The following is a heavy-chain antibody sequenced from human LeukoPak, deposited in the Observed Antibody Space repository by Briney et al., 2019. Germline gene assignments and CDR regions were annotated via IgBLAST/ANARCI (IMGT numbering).Heavy chain of an antibody. D-gene: IGHD2-2*01. Sequence: SQTLSLTCTVSGASISSGGYYWSCIRQHPGKGLEWIGYIYYSGSTDCNPSLKSRVAISVDTSKNQFSLKLSSVTAADTAVYYCARDLAGYCSRSTRYAMGWFDPWGQGTLVTVSA. J-gene: IGHJ5*01. CDR1: GASISSGGYY. V-gene: IGHV4-31*02. CDR2: IYYSGST. CDR3: ARDLAGYCSRSTRYAMGWFDP.